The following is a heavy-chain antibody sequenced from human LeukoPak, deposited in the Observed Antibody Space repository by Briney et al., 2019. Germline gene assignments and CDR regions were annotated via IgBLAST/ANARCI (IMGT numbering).Heavy chain of an antibody. V-gene: IGHV3-23*01. CDR1: GFTFSSYA. J-gene: IGHJ4*02. Sequence: GGSLRLSCAASGFTFSSYAMSWVRQAPGKGLEWVSAIIISGASTYYADSVKGRFTISKDNSKNTLYLQMNSLRAEDTAVYYCAKPQLGATYYYFDYWGQGTLVTVSS. CDR3: AKPQLGATYYYFDY. D-gene: IGHD1-26*01. CDR2: IIISGAST.